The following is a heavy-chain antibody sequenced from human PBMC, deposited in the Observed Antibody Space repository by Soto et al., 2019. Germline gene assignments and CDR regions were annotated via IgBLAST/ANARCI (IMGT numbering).Heavy chain of an antibody. D-gene: IGHD3-22*01. CDR1: GFNFSSYA. CDR2: ISNGGSST. J-gene: IGHJ4*02. CDR3: AKDLSLHYYDSSSFDY. V-gene: IGHV3-23*01. Sequence: PGGSLRLSCTASGFNFSSYAMSWVRQAPGKGLVWVSAISNGGSSTCYADSVKGRFTISRDNAKNTLFLQMSSLRAEDTAVYYCAKDLSLHYYDSSSFDYWGQGTLVTVS.